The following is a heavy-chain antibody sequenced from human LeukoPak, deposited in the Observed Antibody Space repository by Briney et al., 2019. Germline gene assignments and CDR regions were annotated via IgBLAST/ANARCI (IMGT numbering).Heavy chain of an antibody. V-gene: IGHV3-74*01. D-gene: IGHD1-26*01. CDR2: INSDGSIT. J-gene: IGHJ4*02. CDR1: GFTFTTYW. Sequence: QPGGSLRLSCAASGFTFTTYWMHWVRQAPGKGLVWVSHINSDGSITSYADSVKGRFTISRDNAKNTLYLQMNSLRAEDTAVYYCARAGGGSYGGGLNYWGQGTLVTVSS. CDR3: ARAGGGSYGGGLNY.